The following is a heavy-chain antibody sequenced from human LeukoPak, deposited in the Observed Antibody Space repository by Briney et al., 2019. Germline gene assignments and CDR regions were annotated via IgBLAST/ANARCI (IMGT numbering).Heavy chain of an antibody. D-gene: IGHD5-24*01. V-gene: IGHV4-34*01. J-gene: IGHJ4*02. Sequence: PSETLSLTCAVYGGSFSGYYWSWIRQPPGKGLEWIGEINHSGSTNYNPSLKSRATISVDTSKNQFSLKLSSVTAADTAVYYCARAGLTMGRIAVDYWGQGTLVTVSS. CDR3: ARAGLTMGRIAVDY. CDR2: INHSGST. CDR1: GGSFSGYY.